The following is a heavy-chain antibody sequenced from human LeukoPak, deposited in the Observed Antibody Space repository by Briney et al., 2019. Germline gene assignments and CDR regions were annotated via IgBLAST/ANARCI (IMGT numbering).Heavy chain of an antibody. CDR1: GGTFSSYA. CDR3: ARGTHYYGSDV. J-gene: IGHJ6*04. Sequence: GASVKVSCKASGGTFSSYAISWVRQAPGQGLEWMGGIIPIFGTANYAQKFQGRVTITRNTSISTAYMELSSLRSEDTAVYYCARGTHYYGSDVWGKGTTVTVSS. V-gene: IGHV1-69*05. CDR2: IIPIFGTA.